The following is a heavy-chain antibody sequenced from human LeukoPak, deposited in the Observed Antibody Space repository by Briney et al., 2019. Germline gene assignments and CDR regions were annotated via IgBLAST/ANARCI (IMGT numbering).Heavy chain of an antibody. CDR2: IYPGDSDT. V-gene: IGHV5-51*01. Sequence: GESLKISCEASGYSFTNSWIGWVRQMPGKGLEWMGIIYPGDSDTRYSPSFQGQVTISADESISTAFLQWSSLKASDTAMYYCARPRDNRYFDWLSFAYWGQGTLVTVSS. D-gene: IGHD3-9*01. CDR1: GYSFTNSW. J-gene: IGHJ4*02. CDR3: ARPRDNRYFDWLSFAY.